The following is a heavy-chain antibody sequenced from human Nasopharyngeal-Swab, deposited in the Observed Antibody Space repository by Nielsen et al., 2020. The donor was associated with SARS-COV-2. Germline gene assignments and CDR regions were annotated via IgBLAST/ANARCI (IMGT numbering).Heavy chain of an antibody. V-gene: IGHV1-2*02. J-gene: IGHJ5*02. CDR2: INPNSGGT. CDR3: ARDLDSSGYSSS. Sequence: ASVKVSCKASGYTFTAYYMHWVRQAPGQGLEWMGWINPNSGGTNYAQKFQGRVTMTRDTSLSTAYMELSSLRSEDTAVYYCARDLDSSGYSSSWGQGTLVTVSS. CDR1: GYTFTAYY. D-gene: IGHD3-22*01.